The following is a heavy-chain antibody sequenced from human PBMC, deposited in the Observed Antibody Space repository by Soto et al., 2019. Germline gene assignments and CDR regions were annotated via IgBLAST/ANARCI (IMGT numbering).Heavy chain of an antibody. V-gene: IGHV3-30*04. CDR2: ISRDGTNK. CDR1: GFTFSRYA. D-gene: IGHD3-10*01. J-gene: IGHJ4*02. Sequence: GGSLRLSCAASGFTFSRYAIHWVRQAPGKGLEWVAVISRDGTNKYYVDSVKGRFTISRDNSRNTLYLQMNSLRHEDAAVYYWARSRSGAVADSFDFWGQGTLVTVSS. CDR3: ARSRSGAVADSFDF.